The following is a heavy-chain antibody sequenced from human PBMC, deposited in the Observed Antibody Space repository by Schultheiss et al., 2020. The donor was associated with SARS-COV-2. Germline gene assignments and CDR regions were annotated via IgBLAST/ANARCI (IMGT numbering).Heavy chain of an antibody. V-gene: IGHV3-21*05. D-gene: IGHD2-2*01. Sequence: GGSLRLSCAASGFTFSSYSMNWVRQAPGKGLEWVSYISSSSSYTNYADSVKGRFTIYRDNSKNTLVLQMNSLRAEDTAVYYCAKDAPAIVVVPAANSNWFDPWGQGTLLTVAS. J-gene: IGHJ5*02. CDR1: GFTFSSYS. CDR2: ISSSSSYT. CDR3: AKDAPAIVVVPAANSNWFDP.